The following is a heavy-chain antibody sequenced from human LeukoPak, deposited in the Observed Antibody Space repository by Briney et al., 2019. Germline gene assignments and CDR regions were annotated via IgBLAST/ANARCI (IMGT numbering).Heavy chain of an antibody. V-gene: IGHV3-23*01. J-gene: IGHJ4*02. CDR3: ARSGGFSYGPLDY. CDR2: ILGSGDRT. CDR1: GFTFSTYA. D-gene: IGHD5-18*01. Sequence: PGGSLRLSCAASGFTFSTYAMSWVRQAPGKGLEWVSAILGSGDRTYYAGSVKGRFTISRDNSRNTLYLQMNSLRAEDTAVYYCARSGGFSYGPLDYWGQGTLVTVSS.